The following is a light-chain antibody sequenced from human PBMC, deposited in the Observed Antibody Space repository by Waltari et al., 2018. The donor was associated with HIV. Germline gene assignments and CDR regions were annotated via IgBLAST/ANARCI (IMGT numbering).Light chain of an antibody. V-gene: IGKV2-30*01. CDR1: QSLVYSDGNTY. CDR2: KVS. CDR3: QEYNSIAGYT. Sequence: DVVMTQSPLSLPVTLGQPASISCRSSQSLVYSDGNTYLNWFQQRPGQSPRRLIYKVSNRDSGVPDRFSGSGSGTEFTLSISSLQPDDFATYYCQEYNSIAGYTYGQGTKLEVK. J-gene: IGKJ2*01.